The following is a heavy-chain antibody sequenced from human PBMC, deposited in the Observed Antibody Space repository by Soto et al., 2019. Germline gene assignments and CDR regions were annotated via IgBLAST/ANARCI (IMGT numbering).Heavy chain of an antibody. J-gene: IGHJ4*02. CDR2: IYYSGST. Sequence: SETLSLTCSVSGGSISAYYWSWIRQPPGKGLEWIGYIYYSGSTKYNSSLKSRVIISVDRTKNHFSLRLNSVTAADSAVYYCVRVGGYYGDYPNFDYWGQGTLVTVSS. D-gene: IGHD4-17*01. CDR1: GGSISAYY. V-gene: IGHV4-59*01. CDR3: VRVGGYYGDYPNFDY.